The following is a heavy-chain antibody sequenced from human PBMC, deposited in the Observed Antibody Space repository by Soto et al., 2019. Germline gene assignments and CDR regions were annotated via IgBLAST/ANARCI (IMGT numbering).Heavy chain of an antibody. D-gene: IGHD2-2*01. CDR3: ARDRFCSSTACYRDAFDV. V-gene: IGHV1-69*04. Sequence: QVQLVQSGAEVRKPGSSVRVSCKASGGPARSYTLTWVRQAPGQGLEWMGRIIPLLGVPDYAQKFQGRLPIVADKRTNTAYMDLSSLTSDDTALYYCARDRFCSSTACYRDAFDVWGQGTQVTVSS. J-gene: IGHJ3*01. CDR1: GGPARSYT. CDR2: IIPLLGVP.